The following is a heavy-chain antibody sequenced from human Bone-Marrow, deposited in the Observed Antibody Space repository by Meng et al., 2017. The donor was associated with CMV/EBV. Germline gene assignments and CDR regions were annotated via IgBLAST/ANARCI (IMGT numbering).Heavy chain of an antibody. D-gene: IGHD3-3*01. CDR3: AKYEGMAWLSW. V-gene: IGHV3-23*03. CDR1: GFTFRHFA. Sequence: GGSLRLSCAASGFTFRHFAMAWVRQAPGKGLEWVSVIYTGGRRTEYADSVKGRFTISRDDSENTLYLQMNNPRAEDTALYYCAKYEGMAWLSWWGQGTLVTVSS. J-gene: IGHJ4*02. CDR2: IYTGGRRT.